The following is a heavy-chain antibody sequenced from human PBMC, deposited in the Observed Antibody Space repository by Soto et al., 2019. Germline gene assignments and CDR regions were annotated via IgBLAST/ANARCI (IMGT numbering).Heavy chain of an antibody. CDR2: IRSKANSYAT. D-gene: IGHD2-15*01. CDR1: GFTFSGSA. V-gene: IGHV3-73*02. J-gene: IGHJ4*02. CDR3: TTRDLVYCSGGSCYVVDFDY. Sequence: EVQLVESGGGLVQPGGSLKLSCAASGFTFSGSAMHWVRQASGKGLEWVGRIRSKANSYATAYAASVKGRFTISRDDSKNTAYLQMNSLKTEDTAVYYCTTRDLVYCSGGSCYVVDFDYWGQGTLVTVSS.